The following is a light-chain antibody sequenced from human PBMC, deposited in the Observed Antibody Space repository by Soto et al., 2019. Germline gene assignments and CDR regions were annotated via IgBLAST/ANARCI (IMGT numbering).Light chain of an antibody. CDR2: GAS. Sequence: EIVLTPSPGTLSLFPGERATLSCRASQSVSRDFLVWYQQKIGQAPRVLIYGASIRATGIPDRFSGSGSGTDFTLTISRLEPEDTAVYYCQQYGVSPTFGQGTKVDIK. CDR3: QQYGVSPT. V-gene: IGKV3-20*01. CDR1: QSVSRDF. J-gene: IGKJ1*01.